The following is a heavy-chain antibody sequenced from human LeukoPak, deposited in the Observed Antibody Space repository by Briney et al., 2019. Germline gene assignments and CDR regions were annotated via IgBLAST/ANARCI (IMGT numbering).Heavy chain of an antibody. Sequence: GGSLRLSCAASGFTFSNAWMSWVRQAPGKGLEWVGHIKSKTDGGTTDYAAPVKGRFTISRDDSKNTLYLQMNSLKTEDTAVYYCTTDYRTYYYDSSGYFSRGDYWGQGTLVTVSS. V-gene: IGHV3-15*01. CDR2: IKSKTDGGTT. D-gene: IGHD3-22*01. CDR1: GFTFSNAW. CDR3: TTDYRTYYYDSSGYFSRGDY. J-gene: IGHJ4*02.